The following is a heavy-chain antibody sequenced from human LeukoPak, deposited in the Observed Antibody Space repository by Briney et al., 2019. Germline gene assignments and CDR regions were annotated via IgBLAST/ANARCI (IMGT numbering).Heavy chain of an antibody. V-gene: IGHV1-46*01. D-gene: IGHD2-2*01. Sequence: GASVKVSCKASGYTFTSYYMHWVRQAPGQGLEWMGIINPSGGSTSYAQKFQGRVTMTRDTSTSTVYMELSSLRSEDTAVYYCAREGIVVVPDAMSNRNWFDPWGQGTLVTVSS. J-gene: IGHJ5*02. CDR1: GYTFTSYY. CDR3: AREGIVVVPDAMSNRNWFDP. CDR2: INPSGGST.